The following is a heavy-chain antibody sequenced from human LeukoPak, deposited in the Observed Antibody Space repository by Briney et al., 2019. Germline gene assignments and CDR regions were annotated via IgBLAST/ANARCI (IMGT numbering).Heavy chain of an antibody. CDR3: ARGLWFGELDY. CDR1: GGSISNYY. CDR2: IYYSGST. D-gene: IGHD3-10*01. J-gene: IGHJ4*02. V-gene: IGHV4-59*08. Sequence: SETLSLTCTVSGGSISNYYWSWIRQPPGKELEWIGYIYYSGSTNYNPSLKSRVTISVDTSKNQFSLKLSSVTAADTAVYYCARGLWFGELDYWGQGTLVTVSS.